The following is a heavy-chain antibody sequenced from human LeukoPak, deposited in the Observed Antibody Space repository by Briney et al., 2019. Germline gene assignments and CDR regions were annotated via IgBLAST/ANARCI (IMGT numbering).Heavy chain of an antibody. CDR2: INHSGST. D-gene: IGHD2-15*01. Sequence: PSETLSLTCAVYGWSFSGYYWSWIRQPPGKGLEWIGEINHSGSTNYNPSLKSRVTISVDTSKNQFSLKLSSVTAADTAVYYCARGGGYCSGGSCYSMGEKFDPWGQGTLVTVSS. V-gene: IGHV4-34*01. CDR1: GWSFSGYY. CDR3: ARGGGYCSGGSCYSMGEKFDP. J-gene: IGHJ5*02.